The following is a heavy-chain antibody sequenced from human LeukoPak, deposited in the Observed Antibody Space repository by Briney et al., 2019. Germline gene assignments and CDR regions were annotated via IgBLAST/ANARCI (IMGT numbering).Heavy chain of an antibody. CDR1: GGSISSSSYY. J-gene: IGHJ4*02. CDR3: ARVRGGGPFLGYCSGGSCLAFDY. Sequence: SETLSLTCTVSGGSISSSSYYWGWIRQPPGEGLEWIGSIYYSGSTYYNPSLKSRVTISVDTSKNQFSLKLSSVTAADTAVYYCARVRGGGPFLGYCSGGSCLAFDYWGQGTLVTVSS. V-gene: IGHV4-39*07. CDR2: IYYSGST. D-gene: IGHD2-15*01.